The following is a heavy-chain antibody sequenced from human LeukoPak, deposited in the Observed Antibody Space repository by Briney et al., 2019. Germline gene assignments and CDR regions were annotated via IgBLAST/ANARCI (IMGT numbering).Heavy chain of an antibody. D-gene: IGHD3-3*01. V-gene: IGHV4-30-4*08. CDR2: IYYSGST. J-gene: IGHJ2*01. CDR3: ARAIFGVAPLSPVNWYFDL. CDR1: GGSISRGSYY. Sequence: PSQTLSLTCIVSGGSISRGSYYWNWIRQPAGKGLEWIGYIYYSGSTYYNPSLKSRVTISVDTSKSQFSLKLSSVTAADTAVYYCARAIFGVAPLSPVNWYFDLWGRGTLVTVSS.